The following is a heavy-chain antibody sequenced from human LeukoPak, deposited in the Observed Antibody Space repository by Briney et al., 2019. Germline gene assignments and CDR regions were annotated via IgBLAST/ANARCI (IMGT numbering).Heavy chain of an antibody. CDR2: ISSSGGYI. Sequence: GGSLRLSCVASGFTFSSYSMNWVRQAPGKGLEWVSSISSSGGYIYYADSVKGRFTISRDKAKTSLSLQMNSLRAEDTAVYYCAREDPGGKHTVTTGFYYYGMDVWGQGTTVTVSS. J-gene: IGHJ6*02. CDR3: AREDPGGKHTVTTGFYYYGMDV. D-gene: IGHD4-17*01. V-gene: IGHV3-21*01. CDR1: GFTFSSYS.